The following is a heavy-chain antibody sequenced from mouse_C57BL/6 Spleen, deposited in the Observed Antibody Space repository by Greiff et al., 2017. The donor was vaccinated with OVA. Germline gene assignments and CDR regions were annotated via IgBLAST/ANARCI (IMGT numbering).Heavy chain of an antibody. CDR1: GYTFTSYW. V-gene: IGHV1-69*01. CDR2: IDPSDSYT. J-gene: IGHJ2*01. Sequence: QVQLKQSGAELVMPGASVKLSCKASGYTFTSYWMHWVKQRPGQGLEWIGEIDPSDSYTNYNQKFKGKSTLTVDKSSSTAYMQLSSLTSEDSAVYYCARYRGYWGQGTTLTVSS. CDR3: ARYRGY.